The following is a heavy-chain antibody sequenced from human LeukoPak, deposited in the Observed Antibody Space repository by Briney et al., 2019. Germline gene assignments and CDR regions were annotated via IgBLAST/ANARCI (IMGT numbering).Heavy chain of an antibody. Sequence: SETLSLTCTVSGGSISSYYWSWIRQPPGKGLEWIGYIYYSGCTNYNPSLKSRVTISVDTSKNQFSLKLSSVTAADTAVYYCARAFSGYHSKSGGIDYWGQGTLVTVSS. D-gene: IGHD4-11*01. CDR1: GGSISSYY. V-gene: IGHV4-59*01. CDR3: ARAFSGYHSKSGGIDY. J-gene: IGHJ4*02. CDR2: IYYSGCT.